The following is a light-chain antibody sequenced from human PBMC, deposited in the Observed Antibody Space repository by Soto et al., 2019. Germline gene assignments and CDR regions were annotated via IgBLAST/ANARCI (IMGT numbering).Light chain of an antibody. CDR3: QQSYTSRIT. V-gene: IGKV1-39*01. Sequence: DIQMTQSPSSLSASVGDRVMITCRASQSISTCLSWYQQKAGKAPKLLIFAASSLQSGVPSRFSGSGSGTDFTLTVSNLQPEVFATYYCQQSYTSRITFGLGTRLEIK. J-gene: IGKJ5*01. CDR1: QSISTC. CDR2: AAS.